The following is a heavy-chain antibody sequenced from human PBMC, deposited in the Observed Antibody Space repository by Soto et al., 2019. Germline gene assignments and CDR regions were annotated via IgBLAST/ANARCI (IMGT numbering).Heavy chain of an antibody. CDR3: ATYIVLMVYALFSCFDY. D-gene: IGHD2-8*01. J-gene: IGHJ4*02. Sequence: ASVKVSCEVSGCTLTELSLHWVRQAPGKGLEWMGGFDPEDGETIYAQKFQGRVTMTEDTSTDTAYMELSSLRSEDTAVYYCATYIVLMVYALFSCFDYWGQLTLFT. V-gene: IGHV1-24*01. CDR1: GCTLTELS. CDR2: FDPEDGET.